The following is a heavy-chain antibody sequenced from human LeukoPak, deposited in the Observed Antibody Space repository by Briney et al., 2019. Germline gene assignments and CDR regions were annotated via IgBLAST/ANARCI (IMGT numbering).Heavy chain of an antibody. Sequence: PSETLSLTCTVSGDSISSNNYYWGWIRQPPGKGLEWIGSIYYGGYTYYKPSLKSRVTISVDTSKNQFSLKLSSVTAADTAMYYCQSRYLEWLLDYWGQGTLVTVSS. V-gene: IGHV4-39*01. CDR1: GDSISSNNYY. D-gene: IGHD3-3*01. CDR3: QSRYLEWLLDY. J-gene: IGHJ4*02. CDR2: IYYGGYT.